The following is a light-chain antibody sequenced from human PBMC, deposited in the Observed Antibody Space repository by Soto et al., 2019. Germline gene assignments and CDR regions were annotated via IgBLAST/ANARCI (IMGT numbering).Light chain of an antibody. CDR2: GAS. V-gene: IGKV3-15*01. Sequence: EIVMTQSPDTLSVSPGERATLSCRACQSVSYNLAWYQQKPGQAPRLLIYGASTRATVIPARFSGSGSGTEFTLTISSLQSEDFAVYYCQQYNNWPWTFGQGTKVEIK. CDR1: QSVSYN. J-gene: IGKJ1*01. CDR3: QQYNNWPWT.